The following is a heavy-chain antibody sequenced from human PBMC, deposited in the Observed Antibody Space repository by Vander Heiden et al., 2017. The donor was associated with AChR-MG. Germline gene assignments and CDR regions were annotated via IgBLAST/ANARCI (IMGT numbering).Heavy chain of an antibody. D-gene: IGHD3-3*01. V-gene: IGHV3-30*03. J-gene: IGHJ4*02. CDR2: ISYDGSKK. CDR3: AFRGVRFLEWSSLDY. Sequence: QVQLVESGGGVVQPGRSLRLSCAASGFIFSSYAMHWVRQAPGKGLEGVAVISYDGSKKYYVDSVKGRFTISRDNSKSTLYLQMNSLRAEDTAVYYCAFRGVRFLEWSSLDYWGQGTLATVSS. CDR1: GFIFSSYA.